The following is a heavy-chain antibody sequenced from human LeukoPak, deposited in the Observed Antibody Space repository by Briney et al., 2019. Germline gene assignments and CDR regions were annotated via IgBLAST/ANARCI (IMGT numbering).Heavy chain of an antibody. D-gene: IGHD6-13*01. J-gene: IGHJ5*02. Sequence: ASVKVSCKASGYTFTGYYMHWVRQAPGQGLEWLGRINPNSGDPNYAQKFQGRVTMTRDTAISTAYMQLSSLRSGDTAVYYCAREVGYSSSYYGRFDPWGQGNLVTVSS. CDR2: INPNSGDP. V-gene: IGHV1-2*06. CDR1: GYTFTGYY. CDR3: AREVGYSSSYYGRFDP.